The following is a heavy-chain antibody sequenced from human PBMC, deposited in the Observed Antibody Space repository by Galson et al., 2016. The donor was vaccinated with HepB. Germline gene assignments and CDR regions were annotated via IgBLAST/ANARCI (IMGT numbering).Heavy chain of an antibody. J-gene: IGHJ4*02. V-gene: IGHV3-53*01. CDR1: GFIFSTNY. CDR3: ARGHS. Sequence: SLRLSCAASGFIFSTNYMTWVRQAPGKGLEWVSVIYSGGSTFYADSVKGRFTISRDNSKDTLYLQMDSLRAEDTAVYYCARGHSWGQGTLVTVSS. CDR2: IYSGGST.